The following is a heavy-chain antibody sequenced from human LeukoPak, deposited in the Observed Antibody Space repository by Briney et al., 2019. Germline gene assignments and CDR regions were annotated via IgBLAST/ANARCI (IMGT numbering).Heavy chain of an antibody. CDR2: IRYDGSNK. Sequence: PGGSLRLSCAASGFTFSSYGMHWVRQAPGKGLEWVAFIRYDGSNKYYADSVKGRFTISRDNSKNTLYLQMNSLRAEDTAVYYCAKSFGEHWAGSAQGYWGQGTLVTVSS. CDR3: AKSFGEHWAGSAQGY. V-gene: IGHV3-30*02. D-gene: IGHD3-10*01. J-gene: IGHJ4*02. CDR1: GFTFSSYG.